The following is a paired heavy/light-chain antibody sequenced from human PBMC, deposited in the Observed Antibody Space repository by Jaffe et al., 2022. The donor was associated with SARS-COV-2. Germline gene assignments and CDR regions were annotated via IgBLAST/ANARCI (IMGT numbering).Heavy chain of an antibody. D-gene: IGHD6-19*01. V-gene: IGHV4-61*02. Sequence: QVQLQESGPGLVKPSQTLSLTCTVSGGSISSGSYYWNWIRQPAGKGLEWIGRFYPSGSTNYNPSLKSRVTISVDTSKNRFSLKLTSVTAADTAVFYCARGWAGDGGWFDPWGQGTLVTVSS. CDR2: FYPSGST. CDR1: GGSISSGSYY. CDR3: ARGWAGDGGWFDP. J-gene: IGHJ5*02.
Light chain of an antibody. CDR2: YDD. CDR3: AAWDDSLNGYV. Sequence: QSVLTQPPSVSEAPRQRVTISCSGSSSNIGNNAVNWYQQLPGKAPKLLIYYDDLLPSGVSDRFSGSRSGTSASLAISGLQSEDEADYYCAAWDDSLNGYVFGTGTKVTVL. CDR1: SSNIGNNA. J-gene: IGLJ1*01. V-gene: IGLV1-36*01.